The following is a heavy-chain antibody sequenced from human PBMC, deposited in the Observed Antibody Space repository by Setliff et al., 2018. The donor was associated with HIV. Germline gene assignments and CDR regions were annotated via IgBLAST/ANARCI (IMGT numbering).Heavy chain of an antibody. CDR3: ARGGGGYYYVGAVDI. D-gene: IGHD3-22*01. J-gene: IGHJ3*02. CDR1: GDAFTDYY. CDR2: MNPNSGNT. V-gene: IGHV1-8*02. Sequence: GASVKVSCKASGDAFTDYYIHWVRQAPGQGLEWMGWMNPNSGNTGYAQKFQGRVTMTGNTSISTAYMELSSLRSEDTVVYYCARGGGGYYYVGAVDIWGQGTVVTVSS.